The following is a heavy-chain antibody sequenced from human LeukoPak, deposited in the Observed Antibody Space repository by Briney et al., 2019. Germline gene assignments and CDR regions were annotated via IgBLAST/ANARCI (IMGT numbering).Heavy chain of an antibody. J-gene: IGHJ4*02. D-gene: IGHD1-26*01. V-gene: IGHV4-59*12. Sequence: NPSETLSLTCTVSGGSISSYYWSWIRQPPGKGLEWIGYIYYSGSTNYNPSLKSRVTVSVDTSKNQFSLKLSSVTAADTAVYFCARDTSQWAFDYWGQGTLVTVSS. CDR1: GGSISSYY. CDR3: ARDTSQWAFDY. CDR2: IYYSGST.